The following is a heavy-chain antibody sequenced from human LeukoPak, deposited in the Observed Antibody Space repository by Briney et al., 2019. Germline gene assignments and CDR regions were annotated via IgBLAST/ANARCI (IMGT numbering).Heavy chain of an antibody. CDR2: ISTYYGNT. CDR3: ARVYSTNYYGSGDRPFLFDY. D-gene: IGHD3-10*01. J-gene: IGHJ4*02. Sequence: ASVKVSCKASGYTFTSYGFSWVRQAPGQGLEWMGWISTYYGNTNYAQKLQDRVTMTTDTSTSTAYMELTSLRSDDTAAYYCARVYSTNYYGSGDRPFLFDYWGQGTVVTVSS. V-gene: IGHV1-18*01. CDR1: GYTFTSYG.